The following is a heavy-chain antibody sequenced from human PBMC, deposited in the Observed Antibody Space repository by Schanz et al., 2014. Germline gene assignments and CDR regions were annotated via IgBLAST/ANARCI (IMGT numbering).Heavy chain of an antibody. CDR2: VFYTGTT. CDR1: GGSINSNSYY. D-gene: IGHD6-19*01. Sequence: QLQLQESGPGLVKPSETLSLICSVSGGSINSNSYYWGWIRQPPGKGLEWIGNVFYTGTTYTNPSLRSRLTLSVDTSNNHFPLKLTSVTAADTAVYFCARHGPLAGIPLDYWGRGTLVTVSS. V-gene: IGHV4-39*01. J-gene: IGHJ4*02. CDR3: ARHGPLAGIPLDY.